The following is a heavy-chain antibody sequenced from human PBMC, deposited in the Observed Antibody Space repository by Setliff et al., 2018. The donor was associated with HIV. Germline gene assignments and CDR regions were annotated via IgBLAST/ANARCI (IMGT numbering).Heavy chain of an antibody. CDR2: ISHRGNT. J-gene: IGHJ4*02. V-gene: IGHV4-39*07. CDR3: VAKKSGDYPFN. D-gene: IGHD4-17*01. Sequence: SETLSLTCSVSGGSISSSTFFWAWIRQPPGKGLEWIASISHRGNTYNHPSLKSRVTISVDTSNNQFSLKLTSVTAADTAVYYCVAKKSGDYPFNWGQGTLVTVSS. CDR1: GGSISSSTFF.